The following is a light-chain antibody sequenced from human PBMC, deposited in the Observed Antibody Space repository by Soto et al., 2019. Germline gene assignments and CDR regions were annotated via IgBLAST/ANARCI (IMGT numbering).Light chain of an antibody. J-gene: IGLJ2*01. CDR3: SSFTSRSTLI. CDR2: QVS. CDR1: SSDVGGYNY. Sequence: QSVLTQPASVSGSPGQSITISCTGTSSDVGGYNYVAWYQFHPGRAPKVIVYQVSNRPSGIPLRFSASKSGNAASLTISGLQAEDEAHYYCSSFTSRSTLIFGGGTKLTVL. V-gene: IGLV2-14*01.